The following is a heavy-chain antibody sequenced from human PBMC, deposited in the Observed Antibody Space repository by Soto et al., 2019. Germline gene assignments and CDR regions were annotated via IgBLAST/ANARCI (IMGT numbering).Heavy chain of an antibody. CDR1: GFTFSSYS. V-gene: IGHV3-21*01. CDR2: ISSSSSYI. D-gene: IGHD4-17*01. Sequence: GGSLRLYCAASGFTFSSYSMNWVRQAPGKGLEWVSSISSSSSYIYYADSVKGRFTISRDNAKNSLYLQMNSLRAEDTAVYYCARDQSGYGDYPEAYYYGMDVWGQGTTVTVSS. CDR3: ARDQSGYGDYPEAYYYGMDV. J-gene: IGHJ6*02.